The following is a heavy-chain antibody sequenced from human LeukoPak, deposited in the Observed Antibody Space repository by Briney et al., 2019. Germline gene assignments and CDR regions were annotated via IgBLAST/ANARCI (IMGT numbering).Heavy chain of an antibody. CDR1: GFTFSSYA. Sequence: GGSLRLSCAASGFTFSSYAMTWVRQAPGKGLEWVSAISGSDGSTYYADSVKGRFTISRDNSKNTLYLQMNSLRAEDTAVYYCAAGVGYYDSSGYYLPGYWGQGTLVTVSS. V-gene: IGHV3-23*01. J-gene: IGHJ4*02. CDR3: AAGVGYYDSSGYYLPGY. CDR2: ISGSDGST. D-gene: IGHD3-22*01.